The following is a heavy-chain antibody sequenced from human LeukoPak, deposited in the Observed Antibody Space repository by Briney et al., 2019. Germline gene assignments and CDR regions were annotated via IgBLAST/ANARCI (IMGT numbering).Heavy chain of an antibody. Sequence: SETLPLTCTVSGGSISSGSYYWSWIRQPAGKGLEWIGRIYTSGSTNYNPSLKSRVTISVDTSKNQFSLKLSSVTAADTAVYYCARAVYGDGDFDYWGQGTLVTVSS. CDR2: IYTSGST. J-gene: IGHJ4*02. CDR3: ARAVYGDGDFDY. V-gene: IGHV4-61*02. CDR1: GGSISSGSYY. D-gene: IGHD4-17*01.